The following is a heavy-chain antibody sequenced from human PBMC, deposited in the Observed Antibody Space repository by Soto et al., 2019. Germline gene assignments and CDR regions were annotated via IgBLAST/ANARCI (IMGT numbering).Heavy chain of an antibody. CDR3: AKDPLENCNYVPDRYGMEV. CDR1: GVTFSSYG. Sequence: GGPLRGAGAASGVTFSSYGMPWVRQARGKGLEWVAVISYDGSNKYYADSVKGRFTISRDNSKNTLYLQMNSLRAEDTAVYYCAKDPLENCNYVPDRYGMEVWGQGTTVTVSS. CDR2: ISYDGSNK. J-gene: IGHJ6*02. D-gene: IGHD1-7*01. V-gene: IGHV3-30*18.